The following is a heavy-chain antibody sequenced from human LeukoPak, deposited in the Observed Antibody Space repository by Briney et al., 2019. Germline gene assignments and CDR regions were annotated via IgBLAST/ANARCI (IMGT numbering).Heavy chain of an antibody. J-gene: IGHJ4*02. Sequence: TGGSLRLSCAASGFTFSSYEMNWVRQAPGKGLEWVSYISSSGSTIYYADSVKGRFTISRDNAKISLFLQMNSLRAEDTALYYCARGLYDSSGPLDHWGQGTLVTVSS. V-gene: IGHV3-48*03. CDR2: ISSSGSTI. CDR3: ARGLYDSSGPLDH. D-gene: IGHD3-22*01. CDR1: GFTFSSYE.